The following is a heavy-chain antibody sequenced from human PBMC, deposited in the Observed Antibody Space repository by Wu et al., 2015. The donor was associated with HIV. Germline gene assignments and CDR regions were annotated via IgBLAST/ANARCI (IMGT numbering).Heavy chain of an antibody. CDR2: FDPEDGET. CDR3: ATGGYYGSGSYYKGYYYYGMDV. CDR1: GYTLTELS. Sequence: QVQLVQSGAEVKKPGASVKVSCKVSGYTLTELSMHWVRQAPGKGLEWMGGFDPEDGETIYAQKFQGRVTMTEDTSTDTAYMELSSLRSEDTAVYYCATGGYYGSGSYYKGYYYYGMDVWGQGTTVTVSS. V-gene: IGHV1-24*01. J-gene: IGHJ6*02. D-gene: IGHD3-10*01.